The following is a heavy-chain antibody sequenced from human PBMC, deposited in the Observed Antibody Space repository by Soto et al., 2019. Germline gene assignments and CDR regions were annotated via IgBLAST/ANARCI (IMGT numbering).Heavy chain of an antibody. J-gene: IGHJ6*02. CDR2: IIPIFGTA. D-gene: IGHD2-15*01. CDR1: GGTFSSYA. CDR3: ARGPKIVVVAATADYYYYGMDV. V-gene: IGHV1-69*13. Sequence: SVKVSCKASGGTFSSYAISWVRQAPGQGPEWMGGIIPIFGTANYAQKFQGRVTITADESTSTAYMELSSLRSEDTAVYYCARGPKIVVVAATADYYYYGMDVWGQGTTVTVSS.